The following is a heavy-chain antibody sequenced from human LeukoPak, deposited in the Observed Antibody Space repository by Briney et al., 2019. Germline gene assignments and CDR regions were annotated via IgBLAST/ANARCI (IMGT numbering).Heavy chain of an antibody. CDR1: GWSFNDYY. Sequence: PSETLSLTCAVYGWSFNDYYWNWIRQPPGKGLEWIGEINARGDTNFSPPLKSRVTISVDTSKSQFSLRLTSMIAADTAVYYCARGQVPAARGYNWFDPWGQGTLVTVSS. CDR2: INARGDT. J-gene: IGHJ5*02. CDR3: ARGQVPAARGYNWFDP. V-gene: IGHV4-34*01. D-gene: IGHD2-2*01.